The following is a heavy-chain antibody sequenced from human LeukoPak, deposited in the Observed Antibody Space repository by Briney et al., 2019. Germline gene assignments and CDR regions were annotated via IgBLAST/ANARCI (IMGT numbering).Heavy chain of an antibody. Sequence: GGSLRLSCAASGFTFSTYDMNWVRQAPGKGLEWVSHISSSSYTIYYADSVRGRFTISRDNAKNSLYLRLHSLRAEDTAVYYCARSFDSWGQGTLVTVSS. J-gene: IGHJ4*02. V-gene: IGHV3-48*01. CDR3: ARSFDS. CDR2: ISSSSYTI. CDR1: GFTFSTYD.